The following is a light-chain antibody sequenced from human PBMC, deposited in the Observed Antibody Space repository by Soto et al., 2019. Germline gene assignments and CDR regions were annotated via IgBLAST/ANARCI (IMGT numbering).Light chain of an antibody. CDR2: AAS. CDR3: QQSYTTPPA. V-gene: IGKV1-39*01. CDR1: QSISSY. Sequence: IQVAQSPSSLSALVGDRVTITCRASQSISSYLNWYQQKPGKAPKLLLYAASSLQSGVPSRFSGSGSGTDYTLTINSLQREDFATYDCQQSYTTPPAFGQGTKVEIK. J-gene: IGKJ1*01.